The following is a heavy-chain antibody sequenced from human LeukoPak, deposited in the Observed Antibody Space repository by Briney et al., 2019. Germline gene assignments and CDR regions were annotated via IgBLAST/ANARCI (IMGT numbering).Heavy chain of an antibody. Sequence: GGSLRLSCAASGFTFSDCYMSWIRQAPGKGLEWVSYISSSGSTIYYADSVKGRFTIYRDNAKNSLYLQMNSLRAEDTAVYYCARVGVEQLGDYFDYWGQGTLVTVSS. V-gene: IGHV3-11*01. CDR2: ISSSGSTI. J-gene: IGHJ4*02. CDR1: GFTFSDCY. CDR3: ARVGVEQLGDYFDY. D-gene: IGHD6-6*01.